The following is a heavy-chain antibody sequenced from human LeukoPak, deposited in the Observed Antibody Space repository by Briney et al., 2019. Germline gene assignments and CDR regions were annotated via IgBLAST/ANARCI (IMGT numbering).Heavy chain of an antibody. Sequence: GGSLRLSCAASGFTFSTYGMSWVRQAPGKGLEWLSFISGSGGSTYYADSVKGRFTISRDHSKNTLYLQMNSLRAEDTAVYYWGKRVGSYYFDSWGQGTLVTVSS. J-gene: IGHJ4*02. CDR1: GFTFSTYG. CDR3: GKRVGSYYFDS. V-gene: IGHV3-23*01. D-gene: IGHD3-10*01. CDR2: ISGSGGST.